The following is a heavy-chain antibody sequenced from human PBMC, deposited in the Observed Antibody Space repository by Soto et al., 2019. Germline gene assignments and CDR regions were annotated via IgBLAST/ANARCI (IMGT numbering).Heavy chain of an antibody. CDR3: ARYSSGLEYFQH. J-gene: IGHJ1*01. CDR1: GFTFSSYG. V-gene: IGHV4-39*01. D-gene: IGHD6-19*01. Sequence: GSLRLSCAASGFTFSSYGMSWVRQAPGKGLEWIGSIYYSGSTYYNPSLKSRVTISVDTSKNQFSLKLSSVTAADTAVYYCARYSSGLEYFQHWGQGTLVTVPQ. CDR2: IYYSGST.